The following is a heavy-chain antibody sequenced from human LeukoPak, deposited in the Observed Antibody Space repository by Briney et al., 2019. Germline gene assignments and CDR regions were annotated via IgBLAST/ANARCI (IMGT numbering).Heavy chain of an antibody. J-gene: IGHJ4*02. CDR2: INHSGST. CDR3: ARVGRDKGKDY. V-gene: IGHV4-34*01. D-gene: IGHD3/OR15-3a*01. Sequence: SETLSLTCAVYGGSFSGYYWSWIRQPPGKGLEWIGEINHSGSTNYNPSPKSRVTISVDTSKNQFSLKLSSVTAADTAVYYCARVGRDKGKDYWGQGTLVTVSS. CDR1: GGSFSGYY.